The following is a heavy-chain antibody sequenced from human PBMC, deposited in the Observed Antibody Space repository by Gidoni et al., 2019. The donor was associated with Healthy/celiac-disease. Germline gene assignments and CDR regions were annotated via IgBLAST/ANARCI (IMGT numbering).Heavy chain of an antibody. J-gene: IGHJ6*02. CDR1: GYTFTSYG. Sequence: QVQLVQSGAEVKKPGASVKVSCKASGYTFTSYGISWRRQAPGQGLEWMGWISAYNGNTNYAQKLQGRVTMTTDTSTSTAYMELRSLRSDDTAVYYCARDGSMVDFWSGHTSLVYYGMDVWGQGTTVTVSS. CDR3: ARDGSMVDFWSGHTSLVYYGMDV. D-gene: IGHD3-3*01. V-gene: IGHV1-18*01. CDR2: ISAYNGNT.